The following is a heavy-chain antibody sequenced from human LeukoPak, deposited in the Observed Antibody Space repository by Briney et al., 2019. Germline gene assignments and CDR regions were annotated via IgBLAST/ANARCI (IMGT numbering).Heavy chain of an antibody. CDR3: ARAREFYSDSNAYEV. Sequence: SETLSLTCTISGTSITSGSYFWSWIRQPAGNELEWLGLIYSSGRTNYNPSLKSRVTFSVDTSKNQFSLRLRSVTAADTAVYYCARAREFYSDSNAYEVWGQGTRVTVSS. J-gene: IGHJ3*01. CDR1: GTSITSGSYF. CDR2: IYSSGRT. V-gene: IGHV4-61*02. D-gene: IGHD3-22*01.